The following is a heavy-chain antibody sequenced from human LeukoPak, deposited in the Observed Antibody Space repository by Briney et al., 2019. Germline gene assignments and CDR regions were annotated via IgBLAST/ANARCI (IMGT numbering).Heavy chain of an antibody. J-gene: IGHJ6*03. Sequence: SETLSLTCTVSGGSISSYYWSWIRQPPGKGLEWIGYIYYSGSTNYNPSLKSRVTISVDTSKNQFSLKLSSVTAADTAVYYRARSTGEYMDVWGKGTTVTVSS. CDR1: GGSISSYY. CDR3: ARSTGEYMDV. D-gene: IGHD3-16*01. CDR2: IYYSGST. V-gene: IGHV4-59*01.